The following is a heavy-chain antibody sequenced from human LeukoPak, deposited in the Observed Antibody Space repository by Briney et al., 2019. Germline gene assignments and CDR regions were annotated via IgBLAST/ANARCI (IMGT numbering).Heavy chain of an antibody. J-gene: IGHJ4*02. V-gene: IGHV3-33*01. D-gene: IGHD2-2*01. CDR1: GFTFSRHG. CDR3: ARDLSYQSPDC. CDR2: IWYDGSKK. Sequence: PGRSHRLSCVTSGFTFSRHGMHWVRQAPGKGLEWVAAIWYDGSKKFYADSVKGRFTISRDDSKNTLFLQMNSLRVEDTAVYYCARDLSYQSPDCWGQGTLVTVSS.